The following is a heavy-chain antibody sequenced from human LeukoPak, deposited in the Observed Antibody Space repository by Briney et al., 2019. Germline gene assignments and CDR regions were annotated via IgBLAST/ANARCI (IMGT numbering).Heavy chain of an antibody. V-gene: IGHV4-39*01. CDR2: IYYSGST. J-gene: IGHJ4*02. D-gene: IGHD3-10*01. Sequence: PSETLSLTCTVSGGSISSSSYYWGWIRQPPGKGLEWIGSIYYSGSTYYSPSLKSRVTISVDTSKNQFSLKLSSVTAADTAVYYCARQEMVRGVIMLFDYWGQGTLVTVSS. CDR1: GGSISSSSYY. CDR3: ARQEMVRGVIMLFDY.